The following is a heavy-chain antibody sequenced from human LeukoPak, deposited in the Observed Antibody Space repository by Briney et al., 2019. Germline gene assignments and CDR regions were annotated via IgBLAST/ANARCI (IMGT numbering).Heavy chain of an antibody. J-gene: IGHJ4*02. Sequence: SETLSLTCTVSGGSISSGDYYWSWIRQPPGKGLEWIGYIYYSGSTYYNPSLKSRVTISVDTSENQFSLKLSSVTAADTAVYYCARDGWRGSYYFDYWAREPWSPSPQ. CDR2: IYYSGST. D-gene: IGHD1-26*01. CDR1: GGSISSGDYY. V-gene: IGHV4-30-4*08. CDR3: ARDGWRGSYYFDY.